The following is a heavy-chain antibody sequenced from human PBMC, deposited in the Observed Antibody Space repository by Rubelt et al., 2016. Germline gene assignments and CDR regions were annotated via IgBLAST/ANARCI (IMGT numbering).Heavy chain of an antibody. CDR3: ARGRRIKYGELRPGAIDY. CDR2: FSYSGST. Sequence: QLQLQESGPGLVKPSETLSLTCTVSGGSISSSSYYWGWIRQPPGKGLEWIGSFSYSGSTYYNPSLKGRVTSSVNTSKNQFALKLSSVTAADTSVYYCARGRRIKYGELRPGAIDYWGQGTLVTVSS. J-gene: IGHJ4*02. CDR1: GGSISSSSYY. V-gene: IGHV4-39*01. D-gene: IGHD1-26*01.